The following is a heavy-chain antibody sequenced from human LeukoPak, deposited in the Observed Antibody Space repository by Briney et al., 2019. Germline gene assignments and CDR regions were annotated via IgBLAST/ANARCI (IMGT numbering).Heavy chain of an antibody. D-gene: IGHD6-19*01. CDR3: AGYYSSGWPEGFDY. CDR1: GGSISSYY. V-gene: IGHV4-59*01. Sequence: SETLSLTCTVSGGSISSYYWSWIRQPPGKGLEWIGYIYYSGSTSYNPSLKSRVTISVDTSKNQFSLKLSSVTAADTAVYYCAGYYSSGWPEGFDYWGQGTLVTVSS. CDR2: IYYSGST. J-gene: IGHJ4*02.